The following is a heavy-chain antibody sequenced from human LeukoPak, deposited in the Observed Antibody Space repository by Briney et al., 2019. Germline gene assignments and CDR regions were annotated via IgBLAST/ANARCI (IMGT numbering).Heavy chain of an antibody. CDR2: ISYDGSNK. CDR3: ARDRMVTLYYFEY. CDR1: GFTFSTYA. V-gene: IGHV3-30-3*01. Sequence: GGSLRLSCAASGFTFSTYAMHWVRQAPGKGLEWVAVISYDGSNKYCADSVKGRFTVSRDNSKNTLYLQMNSLRAEDTAVYYCARDRMVTLYYFEYWGQGTLVTVSS. J-gene: IGHJ4*02. D-gene: IGHD2-21*02.